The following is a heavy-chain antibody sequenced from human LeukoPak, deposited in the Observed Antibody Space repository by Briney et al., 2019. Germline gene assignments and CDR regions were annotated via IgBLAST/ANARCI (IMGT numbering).Heavy chain of an antibody. J-gene: IGHJ4*02. CDR3: ARHVRDCNGGTCYSTSPFDY. CDR2: IYYSGST. D-gene: IGHD2-15*01. CDR1: GASISSYY. V-gene: IGHV4-59*08. Sequence: PSETLSLTCTVSGASISSYYWSWIRQPPGKGLEWIGYIYYSGSTNYNPSLKSRVTISVDTSKNQFSLKLSSVTAADTAVYYCARHVRDCNGGTCYSTSPFDYWGQGTLVTVSS.